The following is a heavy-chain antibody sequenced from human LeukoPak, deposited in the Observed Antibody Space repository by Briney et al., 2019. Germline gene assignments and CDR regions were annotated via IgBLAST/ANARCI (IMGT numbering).Heavy chain of an antibody. CDR1: GYTFTSYG. Sequence: ASVKVSCKASGYTFTSYGISWVRQAPGQGLEWMGWISAYNGNTNYAQKLQGRVTMTTDTSTSTAYMELRSLRSDDTAVYYCARDLPRYCSGGSCYSEGHWGQGTLVTVSS. D-gene: IGHD2-15*01. CDR2: ISAYNGNT. CDR3: ARDLPRYCSGGSCYSEGH. V-gene: IGHV1-18*01. J-gene: IGHJ4*02.